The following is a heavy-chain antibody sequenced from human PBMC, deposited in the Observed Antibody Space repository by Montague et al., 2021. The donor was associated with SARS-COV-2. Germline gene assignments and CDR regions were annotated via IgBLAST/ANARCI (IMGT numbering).Heavy chain of an antibody. CDR2: IYYSGST. J-gene: IGHJ6*02. Sequence: SETLSLTCTVSGGSISSSGYYWGWIRQPPGKGLEWIGSIYYSGSTYYXXXLKSRVTISVDTSKNQFSLKLSSVTAADTAVYYCAGVGLQQLGRLSGMDVWGQGTTVTVSS. CDR3: AGVGLQQLGRLSGMDV. CDR1: GGSISSSGYY. D-gene: IGHD6-13*01. V-gene: IGHV4-39*07.